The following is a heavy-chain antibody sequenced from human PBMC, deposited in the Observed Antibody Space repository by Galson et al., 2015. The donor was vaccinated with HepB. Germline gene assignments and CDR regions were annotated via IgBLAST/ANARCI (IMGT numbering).Heavy chain of an antibody. Sequence: SLRLSCAASGFTFSSYAMSWVRQAPGKGLEWVSAISGSGGSTYYADSVKGRFTISRDNSKNTLYLQMNSLRVEDTAVYYCAKVQLGHDAFDIWGQGTMVTVSS. CDR2: ISGSGGST. CDR3: AKVQLGHDAFDI. CDR1: GFTFSSYA. V-gene: IGHV3-23*01. D-gene: IGHD2-2*01. J-gene: IGHJ3*02.